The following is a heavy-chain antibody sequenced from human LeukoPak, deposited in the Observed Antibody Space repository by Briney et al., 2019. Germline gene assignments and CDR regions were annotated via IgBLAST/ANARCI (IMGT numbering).Heavy chain of an antibody. Sequence: GGSLRLSCAASGFTFSSYGMHWVRQAPGKGLEWVALISYDGSNKYYADSVKGRFTISRDNSKNTLYLQMNSLRAEDTAVYYCAKYSSGWQGPDYWGQETLVTVSS. J-gene: IGHJ4*02. V-gene: IGHV3-30*18. CDR1: GFTFSSYG. CDR2: ISYDGSNK. D-gene: IGHD6-19*01. CDR3: AKYSSGWQGPDY.